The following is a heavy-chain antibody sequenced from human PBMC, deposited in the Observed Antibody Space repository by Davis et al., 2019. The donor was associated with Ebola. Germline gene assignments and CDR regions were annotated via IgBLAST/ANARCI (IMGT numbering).Heavy chain of an antibody. V-gene: IGHV3-48*02. Sequence: PGGSLRLSCPASGFTSSSYTMNWVRQAPGKGLEWVSYIGTRGDPTVYADSVKGRFTVSRDDANTSLSLLMNSLRDEDTAIYYCVRDYLFALDIWGQGTMVTVSS. CDR1: GFTSSSYT. J-gene: IGHJ3*02. CDR2: IGTRGDPT. CDR3: VRDYLFALDI.